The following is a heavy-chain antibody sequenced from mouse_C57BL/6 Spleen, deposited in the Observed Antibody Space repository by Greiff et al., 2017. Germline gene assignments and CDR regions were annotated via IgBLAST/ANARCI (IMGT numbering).Heavy chain of an antibody. J-gene: IGHJ2*01. CDR1: GFTFSDYG. Sequence: EVTLVESGGGLVKPGGSLKLSCAASGFTFSDYGMHWVRQAPEKGLAWVAYISSGSSTIYYADTVKGRFTISRDNAKNTLFLQMTSLRSEDTAMYYCARGLQGYFDYWGQGTTLTVSS. V-gene: IGHV5-17*01. CDR2: ISSGSSTI. D-gene: IGHD2-4*01. CDR3: ARGLQGYFDY.